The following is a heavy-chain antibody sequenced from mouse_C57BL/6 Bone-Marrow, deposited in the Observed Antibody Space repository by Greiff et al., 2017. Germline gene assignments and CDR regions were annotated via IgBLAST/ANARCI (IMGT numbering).Heavy chain of an antibody. J-gene: IGHJ3*01. Sequence: VQLQQSGAELARPGASVKLSCKASGYTFTSYGISWVKQRTGQGLEWIGEIYPRSGNTYYNEKFTGKATLTADKSSSTAYMELRSLTSEDSAVYFCAREYYGSSYFAYWGQGTMVTVSA. D-gene: IGHD1-1*01. CDR2: IYPRSGNT. CDR3: AREYYGSSYFAY. V-gene: IGHV1-81*01. CDR1: GYTFTSYG.